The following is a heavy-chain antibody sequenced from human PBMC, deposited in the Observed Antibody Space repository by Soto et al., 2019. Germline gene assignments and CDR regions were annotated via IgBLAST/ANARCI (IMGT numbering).Heavy chain of an antibody. J-gene: IGHJ6*02. Sequence: VGSLRLSCAASGFTFSSYGMHWVRQAPGKGLEWVAVISYDGSNKYYADSVKGRFTISRDNSKNTLYLQMNSLRAEDTAAYYCAKDPTYYDFWSGYSGEDTYYYGMDVWGQGTTVTVSS. V-gene: IGHV3-30*18. CDR1: GFTFSSYG. D-gene: IGHD3-3*01. CDR2: ISYDGSNK. CDR3: AKDPTYYDFWSGYSGEDTYYYGMDV.